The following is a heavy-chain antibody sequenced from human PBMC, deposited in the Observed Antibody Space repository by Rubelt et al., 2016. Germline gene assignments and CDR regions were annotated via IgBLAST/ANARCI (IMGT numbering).Heavy chain of an antibody. D-gene: IGHD6-13*01. V-gene: IGHV1-3*01. CDR3: ARGGAAAGTVDY. CDR2: INAGNGNT. CDR1: GYTFTSYA. J-gene: IGHJ4*02. Sequence: QVQLVQSGAEVKKPGASVKVSCKASGYTFTSYAMHWVRQAPGQRLEWMGWINAGNGNTKDSQKFQGRVTITREPSASTAYMERSSRRSEDTAVYYCARGGAAAGTVDYWGQGTLVTVSS.